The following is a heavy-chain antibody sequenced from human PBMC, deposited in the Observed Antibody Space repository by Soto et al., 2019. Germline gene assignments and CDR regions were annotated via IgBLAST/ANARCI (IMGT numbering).Heavy chain of an antibody. J-gene: IGHJ4*02. V-gene: IGHV1-2*02. CDR2: ISPKSGAT. CDR3: ARPPGYISDWYYFDL. Sequence: VASVKVSCKASGYTFIDYYMHWVRQAPGQGFEWLGRISPKSGATNYAQKFQGRVTMTWDTSLNTAYMELSSLISEDTAVYYCARPPGYISDWYYFDLWGQGTQVTVSS. D-gene: IGHD3-9*01. CDR1: GYTFIDYY.